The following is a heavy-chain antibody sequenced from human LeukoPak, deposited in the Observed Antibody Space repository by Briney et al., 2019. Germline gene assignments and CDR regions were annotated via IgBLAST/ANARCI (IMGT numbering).Heavy chain of an antibody. D-gene: IGHD6-19*01. CDR1: GGSTSSHY. Sequence: SETLSLTCTVSGGSTSSHYWSWIRQPPGKGLEWIGYIYYSGSTNYNPSLRSRVTISVDTSKNQFSLKLSSVTAADTAVYYCARGFRGGSGWYYYYYYMDVWGKGTTVTVSS. CDR3: ARGFRGGSGWYYYYYYMDV. V-gene: IGHV4-59*11. CDR2: IYYSGST. J-gene: IGHJ6*03.